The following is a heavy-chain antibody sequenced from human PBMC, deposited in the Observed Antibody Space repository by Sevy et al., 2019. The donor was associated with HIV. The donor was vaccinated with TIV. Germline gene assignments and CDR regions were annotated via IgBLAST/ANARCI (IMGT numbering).Heavy chain of an antibody. D-gene: IGHD3-3*01. CDR3: TTGDFWSGYYQFDY. V-gene: IGHV3-15*01. CDR2: IKSKTDGGTT. Sequence: GGSLRLSCAASGFTFSNAWMSWVRQAPGKGLEWVGRIKSKTDGGTTDYAAPVKGRFTISRDDSKNTLYLQMNSLKTEDTAVYYCTTGDFWSGYYQFDYWGQGTLVTVSS. CDR1: GFTFSNAW. J-gene: IGHJ4*02.